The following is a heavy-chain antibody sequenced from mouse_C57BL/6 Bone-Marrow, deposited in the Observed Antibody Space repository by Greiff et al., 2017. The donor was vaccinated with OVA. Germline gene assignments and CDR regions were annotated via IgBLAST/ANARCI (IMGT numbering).Heavy chain of an antibody. J-gene: IGHJ2*01. CDR3: VRQGGLRYFDY. V-gene: IGHV10-1*01. CDR2: IRSKSNNYAT. D-gene: IGHD1-1*01. CDR1: GFSFNTYA. Sequence: EVHLVESGGGLVQPKGSLKLSCAASGFSFNTYAMNWVRQAPGKGLEWVARIRSKSNNYATYYADSVKDRFTISRDDSESMLYLQMNNLKTEDTAMYYCVRQGGLRYFDYWGQGTTLTVSS.